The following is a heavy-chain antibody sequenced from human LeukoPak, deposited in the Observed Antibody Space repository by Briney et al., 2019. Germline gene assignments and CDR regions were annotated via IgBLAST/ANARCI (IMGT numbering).Heavy chain of an antibody. Sequence: SETLSLTCTVSGGSITIRTYYWGWIRQPPGKGLEWIGSIYYSGSTYYNPSLKSRVTISVDTSKNQFSLKLSSVTAADTAVYYCARHYYDSSGPVDYWGQGTLVTVSS. V-gene: IGHV4-39*01. CDR2: IYYSGST. D-gene: IGHD3-22*01. J-gene: IGHJ4*02. CDR1: GGSITIRTYY. CDR3: ARHYYDSSGPVDY.